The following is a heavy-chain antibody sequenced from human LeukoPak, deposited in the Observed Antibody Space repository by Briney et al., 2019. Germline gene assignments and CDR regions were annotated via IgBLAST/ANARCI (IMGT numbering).Heavy chain of an antibody. CDR3: ARVVAAAGTGWFDP. CDR1: GYSFSSSG. D-gene: IGHD6-13*01. Sequence: ASVKVSCKASGYSFSSSGITWVRQAPGQGLEWMGWINPNSGGTNYAQKFQGWVTMTRDTSISTAYMELSRLRSDDTAVYYCARVVAAAGTGWFDPWGQGTLVTVSS. J-gene: IGHJ5*02. V-gene: IGHV1-2*04. CDR2: INPNSGGT.